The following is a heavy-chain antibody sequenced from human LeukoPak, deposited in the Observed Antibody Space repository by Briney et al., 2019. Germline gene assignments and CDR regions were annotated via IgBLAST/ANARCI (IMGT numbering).Heavy chain of an antibody. CDR2: IYHSGST. CDR3: ARSELGDYPVDY. D-gene: IGHD4-17*01. V-gene: IGHV4-38-2*01. J-gene: IGHJ4*02. Sequence: PSETLSLTCAVSGYSISSGYYWGWIRQPPGKGLEWIGSIYHSGSTYYNPSLKSRVTISVDTSKNQFSLKLSSVTAADTAVYYCARSELGDYPVDYWGQGTLVTVSS. CDR1: GYSISSGYY.